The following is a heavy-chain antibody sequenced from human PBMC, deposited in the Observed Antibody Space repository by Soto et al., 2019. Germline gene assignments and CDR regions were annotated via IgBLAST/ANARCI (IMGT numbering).Heavy chain of an antibody. Sequence: ASVKVSCKASGYTFTSYDINWVRQATGQGLEWMGWMNPNSGNTDYAQKFQGRVAMTRNTSISTAYMELSSLRSEDTAVYYCARSLAPLYYYYGMDVWGQGTTVTVSS. CDR1: GYTFTSYD. CDR3: ARSLAPLYYYYGMDV. J-gene: IGHJ6*02. CDR2: MNPNSGNT. V-gene: IGHV1-8*01.